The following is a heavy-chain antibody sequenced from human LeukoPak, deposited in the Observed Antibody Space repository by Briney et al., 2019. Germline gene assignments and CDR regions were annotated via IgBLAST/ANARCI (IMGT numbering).Heavy chain of an antibody. CDR2: IVGDGSTT. CDR1: GFTFSSYW. D-gene: IGHD6-19*01. CDR3: VRGRVDGSVWTGGY. Sequence: QPGGSLRLSCAASGFTFSSYWMHWVRQAPGEGLVWVSRIVGDGSTTTYADSVRGRFTISRDNPKNTLFLQMDSLRADDTAVYYCVRGRVDGSVWTGGYWGQGTLVTVSS. J-gene: IGHJ4*02. V-gene: IGHV3-74*01.